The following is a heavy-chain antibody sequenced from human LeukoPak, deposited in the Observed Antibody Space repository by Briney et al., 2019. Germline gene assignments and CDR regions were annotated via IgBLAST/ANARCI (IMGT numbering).Heavy chain of an antibody. CDR2: ISSNGGTT. D-gene: IGHD2-15*01. CDR1: GFTFTGYA. V-gene: IGHV3-64D*06. CDR3: VNDKGYCSGGSCFPALFDY. Sequence: PGGSLRLSCSASGFTFTGYAMHWVRQAPGKGLEYVSAISSNGGTTYYADSVKGRFTISRDNSKNTLYLQMSSLRVEDTAVYYCVNDKGYCSGGSCFPALFDYWGQGTLVTVSS. J-gene: IGHJ4*02.